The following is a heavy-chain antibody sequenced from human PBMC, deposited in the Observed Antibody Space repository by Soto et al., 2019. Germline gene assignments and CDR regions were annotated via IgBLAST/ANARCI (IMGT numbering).Heavy chain of an antibody. CDR2: ISSSGSTI. Sequence: PGGSLRLSCAASGFTFSDYYMSWIRQAPGKGLEWVSYISSSGSTIYYADSVKGRFTISRDDAKNSLYLQMNSLRAEDTAVYYCARVRHIVLVPAAIDYWGQGTLVTVSS. V-gene: IGHV3-11*01. J-gene: IGHJ4*02. CDR1: GFTFSDYY. D-gene: IGHD2-2*01. CDR3: ARVRHIVLVPAAIDY.